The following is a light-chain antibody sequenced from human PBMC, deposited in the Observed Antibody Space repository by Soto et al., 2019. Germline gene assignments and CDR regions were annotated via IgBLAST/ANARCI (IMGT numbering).Light chain of an antibody. Sequence: QSVLTQPPSASGTPGQRVTISCSGSSSNIGSNTVNWYQQLPGTAPKLFIYSNNQRPSGVPARFSGSKSGTSASLAISGLQSEDEADYYCAAWDDSLNGVVFGGGTKLTVL. CDR3: AAWDDSLNGVV. CDR2: SNN. CDR1: SSNIGSNT. V-gene: IGLV1-44*01. J-gene: IGLJ2*01.